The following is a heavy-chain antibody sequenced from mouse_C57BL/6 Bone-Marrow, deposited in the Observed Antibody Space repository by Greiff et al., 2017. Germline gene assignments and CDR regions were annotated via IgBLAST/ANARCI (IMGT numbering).Heavy chain of an antibody. J-gene: IGHJ3*01. Sequence: EVKVVESGGGLVKPGGSLKLSCAASGFTFSSYTMSWVRQTPEKRLEWVATISGGGGNTYYPDSVKGRFTISRDNAKNTLYLQMSSLRSEDTALYYCARHNPSFYYDLFAYWGQGTLVTVSA. V-gene: IGHV5-9*01. CDR3: ARHNPSFYYDLFAY. CDR2: ISGGGGNT. D-gene: IGHD2-4*01. CDR1: GFTFSSYT.